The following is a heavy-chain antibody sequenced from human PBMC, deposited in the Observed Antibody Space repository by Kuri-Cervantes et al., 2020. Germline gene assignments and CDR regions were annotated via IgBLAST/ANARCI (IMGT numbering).Heavy chain of an antibody. CDR2: ISYDGSNK. Sequence: LSLTCAASGFTFSSYGMHWVRQAPGKGLEWVAVISYDGSNKYYADSVKGRFTISRDNSKNTLYLQMNSLRAEDTAVYYCARSPNDYGDYYYYYGMDVWGQGTTVTVSS. D-gene: IGHD4-17*01. V-gene: IGHV3-30*03. J-gene: IGHJ6*02. CDR3: ARSPNDYGDYYYYYGMDV. CDR1: GFTFSSYG.